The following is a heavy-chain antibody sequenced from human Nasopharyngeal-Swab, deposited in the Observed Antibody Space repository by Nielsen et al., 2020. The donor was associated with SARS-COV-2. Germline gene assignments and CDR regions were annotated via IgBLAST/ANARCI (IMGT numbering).Heavy chain of an antibody. CDR3: ARGGGVRRYYDSSGYYYYYYGMDV. Sequence: ASVKVSCKASGYTFTSYAMNWVRQAPGQGLERMGWINTNTGNPTYAQGFTGRFVFSLDTSVSTAYLQISSLKAEDTAVYYCARGGGVRRYYDSSGYYYYYYGMDVWGQGTTVTVSS. V-gene: IGHV7-4-1*02. CDR2: INTNTGNP. CDR1: GYTFTSYA. D-gene: IGHD3-22*01. J-gene: IGHJ6*02.